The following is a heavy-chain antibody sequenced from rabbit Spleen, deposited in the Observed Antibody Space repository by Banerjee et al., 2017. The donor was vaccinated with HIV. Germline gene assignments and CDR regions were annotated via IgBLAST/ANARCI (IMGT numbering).Heavy chain of an antibody. J-gene: IGHJ4*01. D-gene: IGHD6-1*01. CDR1: GIDFSSTYY. CDR3: ARGGTAGYGYDL. CDR2: IYTGDGNT. Sequence: QEQLVESGGGLVQPEGSLTLTCTASGIDFSSTYYMCWVRQAPGKGLEWIACIYTGDGNTYYASWAKGRFTISKISSTVTLQMTSLTAADTATYFCARGGTAGYGYDLWGQGTLVTVS. V-gene: IGHV1S45*01.